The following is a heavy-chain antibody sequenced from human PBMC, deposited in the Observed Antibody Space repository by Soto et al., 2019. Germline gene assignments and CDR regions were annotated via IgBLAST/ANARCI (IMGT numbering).Heavy chain of an antibody. V-gene: IGHV3-21*01. J-gene: IGHJ5*02. CDR2: ISSSRSYI. Sequence: GGSLRLSCAASGFTFSSHGMHWVRQAPGKGLEWVSAISSSRSYIYYADSVKGRFTISRDNAKNSLYLQMNSLRAEDTAVYYCASGFFFDPWGLGTLVTVSS. D-gene: IGHD3-10*01. CDR3: ASGFFFDP. CDR1: GFTFSSHG.